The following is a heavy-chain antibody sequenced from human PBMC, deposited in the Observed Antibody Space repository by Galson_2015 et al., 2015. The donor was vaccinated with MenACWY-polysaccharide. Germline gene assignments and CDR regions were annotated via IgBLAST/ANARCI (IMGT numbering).Heavy chain of an antibody. CDR1: GFSLGGWY. CDR3: ARGHYGLDV. Sequence: SLRLSCAASGFSLGGWYMSWIRQAPGKGLEWLSYISKSGDSIYYADSVKGRFTISRDNARNSVYLQVNSLEAEDTAIYYCARGHYGLDVWGQGTTVTASS. J-gene: IGHJ6*02. V-gene: IGHV3-11*01. CDR2: ISKSGDSI.